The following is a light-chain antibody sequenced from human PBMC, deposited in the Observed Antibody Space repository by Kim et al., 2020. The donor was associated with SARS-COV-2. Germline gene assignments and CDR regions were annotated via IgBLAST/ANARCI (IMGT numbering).Light chain of an antibody. J-gene: IGLJ3*02. CDR3: SSYTSSTTLV. V-gene: IGLV2-14*03. CDR2: DVS. CDR1: SSDVGGYNH. Sequence: GQSITISCTGTSSDVGGYNHVSWYQHHPGKAPKLMIYDVSERPSGVSNRFSGSKSGNTASLTISGIQAEDEADYYCSSYTSSTTLVFGGGTQLTVL.